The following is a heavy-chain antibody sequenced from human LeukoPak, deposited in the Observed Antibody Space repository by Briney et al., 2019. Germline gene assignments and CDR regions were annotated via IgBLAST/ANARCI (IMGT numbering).Heavy chain of an antibody. J-gene: IGHJ4*02. Sequence: GGSLRLSCAASGFMFNTCAMHWVRQAPGEGLEWVATISFDGKNTHYPDSVKGRFIISRDNSKNTLSLLMNSLKPEDTAVYYCVKGVGLYESSGYFDYWGQGTLVPVSS. CDR3: VKGVGLYESSGYFDY. V-gene: IGHV3-30-3*02. CDR2: ISFDGKNT. CDR1: GFMFNTCA. D-gene: IGHD3-22*01.